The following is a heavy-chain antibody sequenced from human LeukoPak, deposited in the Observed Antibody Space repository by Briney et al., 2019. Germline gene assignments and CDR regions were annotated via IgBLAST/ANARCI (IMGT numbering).Heavy chain of an antibody. J-gene: IGHJ4*02. CDR1: GFTFSSYN. Sequence: GGSLRLSCAASGFTFSSYNMNWVRQAPGKGLEWVSSISSSSSYIYYADSMKGRFTISRDNAKSSLYLEMNSLRAEDTAVYYCARGLWFGELGYDYWGQGTLVTVSS. CDR2: ISSSSSYI. CDR3: ARGLWFGELGYDY. V-gene: IGHV3-21*01. D-gene: IGHD3-10*01.